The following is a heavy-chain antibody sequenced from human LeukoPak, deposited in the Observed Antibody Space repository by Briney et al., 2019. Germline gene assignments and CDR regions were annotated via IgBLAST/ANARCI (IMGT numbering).Heavy chain of an antibody. CDR1: GYTFTGYY. CDR3: ARENSGYYDY. CDR2: INSNSGGT. D-gene: IGHD3-22*01. V-gene: IGHV1-2*02. J-gene: IGHJ4*02. Sequence: ASVKVSCKASGYTFTGYYIHWVRQAPGQGLEWMGWINSNSGGTHYAQKFRGRVTMTRDTSISTAYMELSSLKSDDTAVYYCARENSGYYDYWGQGTLVTVSS.